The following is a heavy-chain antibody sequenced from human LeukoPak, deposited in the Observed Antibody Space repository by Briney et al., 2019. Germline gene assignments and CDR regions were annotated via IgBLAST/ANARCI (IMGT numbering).Heavy chain of an antibody. CDR1: GGSISGYY. D-gene: IGHD3-10*01. CDR3: ARGRSNYYGMDV. Sequence: SETLSLTCTVSGGSISGYYWSWIRQPPGKGLEWIAYIYYNGISNYNPSLKSRVIISVDSSKNQFSLKLTSVTAADTAVYYCARGRSNYYGMDVWGQGTTVTVSS. V-gene: IGHV4-59*01. J-gene: IGHJ6*02. CDR2: IYYNGIS.